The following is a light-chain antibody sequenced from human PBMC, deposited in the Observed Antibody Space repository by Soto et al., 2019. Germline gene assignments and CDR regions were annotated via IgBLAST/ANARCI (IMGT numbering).Light chain of an antibody. Sequence: QPVLTQPASVSGSPGQSITISCTGTSSDVGGYNYVSWYQQHPGKAPKLMIYEVSNRPSGVSDRFSGSKSGNTASLTISGLQTEDEADYSCTSFSSSTTHYVFGTGTKVTVL. J-gene: IGLJ1*01. CDR3: TSFSSSTTHYV. V-gene: IGLV2-14*01. CDR1: SSDVGGYNY. CDR2: EVS.